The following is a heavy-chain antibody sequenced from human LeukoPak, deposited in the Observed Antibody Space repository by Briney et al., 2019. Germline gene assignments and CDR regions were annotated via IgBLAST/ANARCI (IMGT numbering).Heavy chain of an antibody. CDR2: IYPGDSDT. V-gene: IGHV5-51*01. Sequence: GESLKISCKGSGYSFTSYWIGWVRQMPGKGLEWMGIIYPGDSDTRYSPSFQGQVTISADKSISTAYLQWSSLKASDTAMYYCARETPGYSYGSVDYWAREPWSPSPQ. CDR1: GYSFTSYW. J-gene: IGHJ4*02. CDR3: ARETPGYSYGSVDY. D-gene: IGHD5-18*01.